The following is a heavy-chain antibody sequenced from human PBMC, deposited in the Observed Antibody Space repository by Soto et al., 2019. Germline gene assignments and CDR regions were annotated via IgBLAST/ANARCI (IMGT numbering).Heavy chain of an antibody. Sequence: SETLSLTCAVSGYSISSGYYWGWIRQPPGKGLEWIGSIYHSGSTYYNPSLKSRVTISVDTSKNQFSLKLSSVTAADTAVYYCARDKSLVVPAGEFDPWGQGTLVTVSS. CDR3: ARDKSLVVPAGEFDP. CDR2: IYHSGST. D-gene: IGHD2-2*01. V-gene: IGHV4-38-2*02. CDR1: GYSISSGYY. J-gene: IGHJ5*02.